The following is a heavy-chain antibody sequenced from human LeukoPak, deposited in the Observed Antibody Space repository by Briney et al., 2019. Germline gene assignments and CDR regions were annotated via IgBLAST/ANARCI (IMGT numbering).Heavy chain of an antibody. Sequence: SETLSLTCTVSGGSISSSSYYWGWIRQPPGKGLEGIGSIYYSGSTYYNPSLKSRVTISVDTSKNQFSLKLSSVTAADTAVYYCARHLIETYYYDSSGYYPLRNWFDPWGQGTLVTVSS. CDR3: ARHLIETYYYDSSGYYPLRNWFDP. CDR2: IYYSGST. J-gene: IGHJ5*02. CDR1: GGSISSSSYY. V-gene: IGHV4-39*01. D-gene: IGHD3-22*01.